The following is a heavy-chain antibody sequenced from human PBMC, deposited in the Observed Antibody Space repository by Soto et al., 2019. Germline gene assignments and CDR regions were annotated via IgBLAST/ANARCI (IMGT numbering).Heavy chain of an antibody. J-gene: IGHJ6*02. D-gene: IGHD3-10*01. V-gene: IGHV3-23*01. CDR2: ISGSGGST. CDR1: GFTFSSYA. CDR3: ARYSSMVRGALPSYYYYYYGMDV. Sequence: GGSLRLSCAASGFTFSSYAMSWVRQAPGKGLEWVSAISGSGGSTYYADSVKGRFTISRDNSKNTLYLQMNSLRAEDTAVYYCARYSSMVRGALPSYYYYYYGMDVWGQGTTVTVSS.